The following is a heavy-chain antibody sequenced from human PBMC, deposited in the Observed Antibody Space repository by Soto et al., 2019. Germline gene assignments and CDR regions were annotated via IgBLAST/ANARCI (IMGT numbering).Heavy chain of an antibody. CDR3: TRVCNKSDGALDI. D-gene: IGHD2-8*01. CDR1: GGPITNYY. Sequence: KASETLSLTCTVSGGPITNYYWTWIRQPPGKELEYIGYIYYSGNTDYNPSLNSRVTISVDPSKNQFSLNLRSVTAADTAIYYCTRVCNKSDGALDIWGHGTLVT. V-gene: IGHV4-59*01. CDR2: IYYSGNT. J-gene: IGHJ3*02.